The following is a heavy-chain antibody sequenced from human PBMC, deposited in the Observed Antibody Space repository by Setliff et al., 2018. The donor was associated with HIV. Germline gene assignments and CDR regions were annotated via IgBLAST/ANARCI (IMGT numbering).Heavy chain of an antibody. Sequence: GASVKVSCKGSGYTFGSFGISWVRQAPGQGLEWMGWMSGYNGNTNSGQKFQGRVGLTIDTSASTAYMELRSLRSDDTAVYYCARDDGGYNYAEAFDVWGQGTMVTVSS. D-gene: IGHD3-16*01. J-gene: IGHJ3*01. CDR1: GYTFGSFG. CDR3: ARDDGGYNYAEAFDV. CDR2: MSGYNGNT. V-gene: IGHV1-18*01.